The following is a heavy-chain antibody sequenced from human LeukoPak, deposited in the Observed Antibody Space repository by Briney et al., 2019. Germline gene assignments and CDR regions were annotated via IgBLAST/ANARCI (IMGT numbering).Heavy chain of an antibody. CDR1: GFTFSSYW. D-gene: IGHD3-22*01. CDR2: IKKDGSEK. V-gene: IGHV3-7*03. Sequence: GGSLRLSCAASGFTFSSYWMSWVRQAPGKGLEWVANIKKDGSEKYYVDSVKGRFTISRDNAKTSLYLQMNSLRAEDTAVYYCARGNYYDSSGYYYWGQGTLVTVSS. J-gene: IGHJ4*02. CDR3: ARGNYYDSSGYYY.